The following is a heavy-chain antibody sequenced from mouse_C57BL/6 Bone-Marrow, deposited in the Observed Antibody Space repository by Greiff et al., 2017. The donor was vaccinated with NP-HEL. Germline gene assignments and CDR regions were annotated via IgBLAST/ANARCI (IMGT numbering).Heavy chain of an antibody. CDR1: GFTFSDYG. V-gene: IGHV5-17*01. CDR3: ARGETTVVDY. CDR2: ISSGSSTI. D-gene: IGHD1-1*01. J-gene: IGHJ2*01. Sequence: DVMLVESGGGLVKPGGSLKLSCAASGFTFSDYGMHWVRQAPEKGLEWVAYISSGSSTIYYADTVKGRFTISRDNAKNTLFLQMTSLRSEDTAMYYCARGETTVVDYWGQGTTLTVSS.